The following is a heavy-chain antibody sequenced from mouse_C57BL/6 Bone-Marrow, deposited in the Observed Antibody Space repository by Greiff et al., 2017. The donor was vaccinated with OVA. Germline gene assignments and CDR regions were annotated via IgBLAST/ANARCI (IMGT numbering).Heavy chain of an antibody. V-gene: IGHV1-76*01. CDR2: IYPGSGHT. D-gene: IGHD1-1*01. CDR3: ARRAFYGSSFDY. CDR1: GYTFTDYY. Sequence: VKLVESGAELVRPGASVKLSCKASGYTFTDYYITWVKQRPGPGLEWIARIYPGSGHTYYNEQFKGQAQLPAEKSYSTAYMQLSSLRSEYSAGYGCARRAFYGSSFDYWGQGTTLTVSS. J-gene: IGHJ2*01.